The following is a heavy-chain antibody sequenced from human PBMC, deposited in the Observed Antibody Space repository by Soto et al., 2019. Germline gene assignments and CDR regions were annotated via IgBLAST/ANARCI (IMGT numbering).Heavy chain of an antibody. D-gene: IGHD3-22*01. Sequence: PGGSLRLSCAASGFTFSSFGMHWVRQAPGKWLEWVALIRHDGTFTHYADSVKGRFTISRDNSKNMLYLQMNSLRADDTAVYYCAKSHRTYYYDSSGYTGFDYWGQGXLVTVYS. V-gene: IGHV3-30*02. CDR1: GFTFSSFG. J-gene: IGHJ4*02. CDR3: AKSHRTYYYDSSGYTGFDY. CDR2: IRHDGTFT.